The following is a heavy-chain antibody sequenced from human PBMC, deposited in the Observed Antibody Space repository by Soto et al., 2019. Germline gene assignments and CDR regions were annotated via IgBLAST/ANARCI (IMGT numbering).Heavy chain of an antibody. CDR2: MNPNSGNT. CDR3: ARSSYYDSSGYPGGWFDP. V-gene: IGHV1-8*01. CDR1: GYTFTSYY. D-gene: IGHD3-22*01. J-gene: IGHJ5*02. Sequence: ASVKVSCKASGYTFTSYYINWVRQATGQGLEWMGWMNPNSGNTGYAQKFQGRVTMTRDTSTSTVYMELSSLRSEDTAVYYCARSSYYDSSGYPGGWFDPWGQGTLVTVSS.